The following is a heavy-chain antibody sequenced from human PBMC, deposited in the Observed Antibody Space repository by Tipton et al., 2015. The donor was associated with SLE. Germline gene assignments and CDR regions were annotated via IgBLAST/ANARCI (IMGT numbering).Heavy chain of an antibody. CDR1: GYSISSGYY. CDR2: IYHSGST. V-gene: IGHV4-38-2*01. CDR3: ATTTLGAPYYYYMDV. D-gene: IGHD4/OR15-4a*01. Sequence: TLSLTCAVSGYSISSGYYWGWIRQPPGKGLEWIGSIYHSGSTYYNPSLKSRVTISVDTSKNQFSLKLSSVTAADTAVYYCATTTLGAPYYYYMDVWGKGTTVTVSS. J-gene: IGHJ6*03.